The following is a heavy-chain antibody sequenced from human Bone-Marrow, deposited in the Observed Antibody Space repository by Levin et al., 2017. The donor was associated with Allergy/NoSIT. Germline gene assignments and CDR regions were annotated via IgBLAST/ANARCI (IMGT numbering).Heavy chain of an antibody. D-gene: IGHD6-19*01. V-gene: IGHV3-23*01. CDR2: ISSSGDST. CDR3: AREYSSGS. J-gene: IGHJ5*02. CDR1: GFTFSSYA. Sequence: GESLKISCAASGFTFSSYAMSWVRQAPGKGLEWVSGISSSGDSTYYGDSVRGRFTLSRDNSKNTLYLQMNSLRAEDTAVYYCAREYSSGSWGQGTLVTVSS.